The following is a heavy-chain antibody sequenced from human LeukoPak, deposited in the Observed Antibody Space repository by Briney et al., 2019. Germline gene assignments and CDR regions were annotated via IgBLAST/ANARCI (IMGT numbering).Heavy chain of an antibody. V-gene: IGHV4-4*07. CDR2: VYTSGSI. D-gene: IGHD1-1*01. CDR1: GGSISSYY. CDR3: AGETGTRLDRVYFYYMDV. J-gene: IGHJ6*03. Sequence: PSETLSLTCTVSGGSISSYYWSWIRQPAGKGLEWIVRVYTSGSIYYNPSLTSRVTMSVDTSKNHFSLKLSSVTAADTAVYYCAGETGTRLDRVYFYYMDVWGKGTTVTVSS.